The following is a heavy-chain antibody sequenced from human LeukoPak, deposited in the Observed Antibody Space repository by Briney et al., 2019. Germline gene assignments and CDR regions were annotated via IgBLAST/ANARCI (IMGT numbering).Heavy chain of an antibody. CDR2: IYYSGST. CDR3: ARDGGSQTNYYYYGMDV. V-gene: IGHV4-31*03. J-gene: IGHJ6*04. D-gene: IGHD2-15*01. Sequence: SETLSLTCTVSGGSISSGGYYSGWIRQHPGKGLEWIGYIYYSGSTYYNPSLKSRVTISVDTSKNQFSLKLSSVTDADTAVYYCARDGGSQTNYYYYGMDVWGKGTTVTVSS. CDR1: GGSISSGGYY.